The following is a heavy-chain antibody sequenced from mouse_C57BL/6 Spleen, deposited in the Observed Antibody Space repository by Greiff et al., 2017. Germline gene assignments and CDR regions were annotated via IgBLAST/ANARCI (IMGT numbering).Heavy chain of an antibody. CDR3: ARGDGSSLYYFDY. V-gene: IGHV1-53*01. CDR1: GYTFTSYW. CDR2: INPSNGGT. J-gene: IGHJ2*01. Sequence: QVHVKQPGTELVKPGASVKLSCKASGYTFTSYWMHWVKQRPGQGLEWIGNINPSNGGTNYNEKFKSKATLTVDKSSSTAYMQLSSLTSEDSAVYYCARGDGSSLYYFDYWGQGTTLTVSS. D-gene: IGHD1-1*01.